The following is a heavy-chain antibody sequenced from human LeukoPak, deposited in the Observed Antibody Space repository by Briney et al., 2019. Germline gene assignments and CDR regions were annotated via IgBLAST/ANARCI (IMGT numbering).Heavy chain of an antibody. V-gene: IGHV4-34*01. CDR3: ARYQEKNWFDP. J-gene: IGHJ5*02. CDR2: INHSGST. Sequence: SETLSLTCAVYGGSFSGYYWSWIRQPPGKGLEWIGEINHSGSTNYNPSLKSRVTISVDTSKNQFSLKLSSVTAADTAVYYCARYQEKNWFDPWGQGTLVTVSS. D-gene: IGHD2-2*01. CDR1: GGSFSGYY.